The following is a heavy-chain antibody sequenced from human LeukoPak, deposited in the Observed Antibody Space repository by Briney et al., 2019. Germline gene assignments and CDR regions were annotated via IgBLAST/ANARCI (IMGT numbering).Heavy chain of an antibody. Sequence: GGSLRLSCAASGFTFDDYAMHWVRQAPGEGLEWVSGISWNSGSIGYADSVKGRFTISRDNAKNSLYLQMNSLRAEDMALYYCAKGPRGGVGHFDYWGQGTLVTVSS. CDR3: AKGPRGGVGHFDY. CDR2: ISWNSGSI. CDR1: GFTFDDYA. V-gene: IGHV3-9*03. J-gene: IGHJ4*02. D-gene: IGHD3-3*01.